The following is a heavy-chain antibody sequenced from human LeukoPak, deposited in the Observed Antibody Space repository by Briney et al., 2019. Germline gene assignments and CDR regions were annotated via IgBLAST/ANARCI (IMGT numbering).Heavy chain of an antibody. CDR3: ARDPWVYGSGSYLDY. Sequence: GGSLRLSCAASGFTFNSYGLHWVRQAPGKGLEWVAVISYDGSNKYYADSVKGRFTISRDNSKNTLYLQMNSLRAEDTAVYYCARDPWVYGSGSYLDYWGQGTLVTVSS. CDR1: GFTFNSYG. CDR2: ISYDGSNK. V-gene: IGHV3-30*19. J-gene: IGHJ4*02. D-gene: IGHD3-10*01.